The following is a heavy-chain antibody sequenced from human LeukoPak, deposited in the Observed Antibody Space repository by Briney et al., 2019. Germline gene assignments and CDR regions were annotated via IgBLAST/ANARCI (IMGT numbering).Heavy chain of an antibody. CDR1: GSTFINYW. CDR3: ARPGYRSRYFDY. D-gene: IGHD6-19*01. J-gene: IGHJ4*01. V-gene: IGHV5-51*01. Sequence: GESLQISCQGSGSTFINYWIGWVRQLPGKGLEWMGSINPGDSETKYSPSFQGQVTISADKSISTAYLQWSSLKASDTAMYYCARPGYRSRYFDYWGHGALVTVSS. CDR2: INPGDSET.